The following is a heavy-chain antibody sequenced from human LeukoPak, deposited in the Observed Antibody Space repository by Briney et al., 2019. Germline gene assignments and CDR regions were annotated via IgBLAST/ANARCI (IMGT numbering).Heavy chain of an antibody. J-gene: IGHJ4*02. V-gene: IGHV3-7*01. Sequence: GGSLRLSCAASGFTFSSYWMSWVRQAPGKGLEWVANINQDGSAKDYGGSVEGRFTISRDNAKNSLYLQMNSLTAEDTAVYFCASAPNENYFDFWDQGTLVTVSS. CDR1: GFTFSSYW. CDR2: INQDGSAK. CDR3: ASAPNENYFDF.